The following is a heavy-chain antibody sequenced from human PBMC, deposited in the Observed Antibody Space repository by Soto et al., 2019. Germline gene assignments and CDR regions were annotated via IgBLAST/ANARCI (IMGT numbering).Heavy chain of an antibody. Sequence: EVQLLESGGGWLQPGGSLRLSCAASGFTFSSYAMNWVRQAPGKGLEWVSGITGSGAGSYYSDSVKGRLTISRDNSKNPLYLQIITLTAEDTAVYYCSKAYSNSWPNDWFDPWCQGTLVTVSS. V-gene: IGHV3-23*01. CDR3: SKAYSNSWPNDWFDP. CDR2: ITGSGAGS. D-gene: IGHD6-13*01. J-gene: IGHJ5*02. CDR1: GFTFSSYA.